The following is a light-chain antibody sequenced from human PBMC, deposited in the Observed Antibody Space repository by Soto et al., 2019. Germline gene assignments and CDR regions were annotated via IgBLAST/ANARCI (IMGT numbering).Light chain of an antibody. V-gene: IGLV2-14*01. CDR2: EVS. CDR3: SSFSRSTTLDYV. J-gene: IGLJ1*01. CDR1: SSDVGSYNY. Sequence: QSALTQPASVSGSPGQSITISCTGTSSDVGSYNYVSWYQQHPGKAPKLIIYEVSNRPSGVSNRFSGSKSGNTASLTISGLQAEDEADYYCSSFSRSTTLDYVFGTGTKLTVL.